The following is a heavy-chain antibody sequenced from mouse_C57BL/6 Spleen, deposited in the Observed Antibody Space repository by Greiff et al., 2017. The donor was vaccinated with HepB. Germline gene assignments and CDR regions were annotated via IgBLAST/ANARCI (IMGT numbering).Heavy chain of an antibody. CDR1: GYAFSSSW. D-gene: IGHD2-4*01. CDR2: IYPGDGDT. Sequence: VQLQQSGPELVKPGASVKISCKASGYAFSSSWMNWVKQRPGKGLEWIGRIYPGDGDTNYNGKFKGKATLTADKSSSTAYMQLSSLTSEDSAVYFCARYDYEGDWGQGTTLTVSS. CDR3: ARYDYEGD. J-gene: IGHJ2*01. V-gene: IGHV1-82*01.